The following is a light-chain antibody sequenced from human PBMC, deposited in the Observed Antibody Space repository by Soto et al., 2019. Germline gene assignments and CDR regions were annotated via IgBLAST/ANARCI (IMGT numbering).Light chain of an antibody. V-gene: IGKV3-20*01. J-gene: IGKJ3*01. CDR3: QHYGGSPSFT. CDR2: GAS. Sequence: EIVLTQSPGTLSLSPGERATLSCRASQSVSSSYLGWYQQKPCQAPRLLIYGASGRATGIPDRFSGSGSGTDFTLTISRLEPEDFAVYYCQHYGGSPSFTFGPGTKVDIK. CDR1: QSVSSSY.